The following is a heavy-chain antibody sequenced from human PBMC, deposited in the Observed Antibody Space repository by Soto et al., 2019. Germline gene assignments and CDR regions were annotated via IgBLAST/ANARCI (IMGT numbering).Heavy chain of an antibody. CDR1: GYTLTTYS. V-gene: IGHV1-3*01. D-gene: IGHD6-19*01. CDR2: MNPLNGDT. Sequence: GASVKVSCKASGYTLTTYSMHWVRQAPGQRLEWMGWMNPLNGDTKYSQRFQGRLTIIRDTSASTAYMELSSLRSEDTAIYYCAHSRVEDIAVAGRVAFDIWGQGTMVTVSS. CDR3: AHSRVEDIAVAGRVAFDI. J-gene: IGHJ3*02.